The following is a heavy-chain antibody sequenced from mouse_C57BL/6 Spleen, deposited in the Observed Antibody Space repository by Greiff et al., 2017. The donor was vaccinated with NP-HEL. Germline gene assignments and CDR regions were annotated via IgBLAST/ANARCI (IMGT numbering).Heavy chain of an antibody. D-gene: IGHD1-1*01. CDR2: IDPSDSYT. J-gene: IGHJ1*03. Sequence: QVQLKQPGAELVKPGASVKLSCKASGYTFTSYWMQWVKQRPGQGLEWIGEIDPSDSYTNYNQKFKGKATLTVDTSSSTAYMQLSSLTSEDSAVYYCARRDGSSFYWYCDVWGTGTTVTVSS. CDR3: ARRDGSSFYWYCDV. V-gene: IGHV1-50*01. CDR1: GYTFTSYW.